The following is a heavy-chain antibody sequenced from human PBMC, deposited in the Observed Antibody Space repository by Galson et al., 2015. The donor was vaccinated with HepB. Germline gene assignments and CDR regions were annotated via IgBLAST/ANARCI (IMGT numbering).Heavy chain of an antibody. Sequence: CAISGDSVSSNSASWNWIRQSPSRGLEWLGMTYYRSKWYYDYAVSVKSRMSINPDTSKNQLSLQLNSVTPEDTAAYYCSRGVLTWTGYDYGSFFDYWGQGSQVTVSS. V-gene: IGHV6-1*01. D-gene: IGHD5-12*01. J-gene: IGHJ4*02. CDR1: GDSVSSNSAS. CDR3: SRGVLTWTGYDYGSFFDY. CDR2: TYYRSKWYY.